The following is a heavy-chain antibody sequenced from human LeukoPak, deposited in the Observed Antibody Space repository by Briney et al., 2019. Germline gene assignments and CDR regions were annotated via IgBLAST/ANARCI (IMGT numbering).Heavy chain of an antibody. D-gene: IGHD3-22*01. CDR1: SGSITNYY. V-gene: IGHV4-59*01. Sequence: SETLSLTCTVSSGSITNYYWSWIRQPPGKGLEWIEFIYYSGNTNYNPSLKSRVTISVGTSKNQFSLKLSSVTAADTAVYYCARGIDSSGYYDYFDYWGQGTLVTVSS. J-gene: IGHJ4*02. CDR2: IYYSGNT. CDR3: ARGIDSSGYYDYFDY.